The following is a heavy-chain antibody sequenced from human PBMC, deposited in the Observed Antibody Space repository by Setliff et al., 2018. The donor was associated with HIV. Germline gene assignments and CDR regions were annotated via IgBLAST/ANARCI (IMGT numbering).Heavy chain of an antibody. CDR1: GVSISSSGYF. D-gene: IGHD2-2*01. Sequence: SQTLSLTCAVSGVSISSSGYFWDWIRQPPGKGLEWIGNIYTSGSTNYNPSLKSRVTISVDTSKNQFSPKLSSVTAADTAVYYCARLDCSSSSGFVDYWGQGTLVTVSS. CDR2: IYTSGST. V-gene: IGHV4-61*05. J-gene: IGHJ4*02. CDR3: ARLDCSSSSGFVDY.